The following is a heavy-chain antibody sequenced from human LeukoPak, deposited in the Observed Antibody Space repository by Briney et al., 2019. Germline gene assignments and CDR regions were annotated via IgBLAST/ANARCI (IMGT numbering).Heavy chain of an antibody. CDR1: GFTFSTNY. CDR3: ARASYPKAY. CDR2: LYSGGTT. J-gene: IGHJ4*02. D-gene: IGHD3-16*02. Sequence: GGSLRLSCAASGFTFSTNYMSWVRQAPGKGLEWVSVLYSGGTTYYADSVKGRFTISRDDSKSTLYLQMNSLRVEDTAVYYCARASYPKAYWGQGTLVTVSS. V-gene: IGHV3-66*01.